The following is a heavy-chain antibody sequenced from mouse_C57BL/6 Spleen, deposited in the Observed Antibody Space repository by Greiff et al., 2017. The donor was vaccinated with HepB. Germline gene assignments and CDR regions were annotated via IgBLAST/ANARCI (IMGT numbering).Heavy chain of an antibody. CDR3: ARKEGTTDWYFDV. V-gene: IGHV1-26*01. Sequence: EVQLQQSGPELVKPGASVKISCKASGYTFTDYYMNWVKQSHGKSLEWIGDINPKNGGTSYNQKFKGKATLTVDKSSSTAYMGLRSLTSEDAAVYYCARKEGTTDWYFDVWGTGTTVTVSS. CDR2: INPKNGGT. D-gene: IGHD1-1*01. J-gene: IGHJ1*03. CDR1: GYTFTDYY.